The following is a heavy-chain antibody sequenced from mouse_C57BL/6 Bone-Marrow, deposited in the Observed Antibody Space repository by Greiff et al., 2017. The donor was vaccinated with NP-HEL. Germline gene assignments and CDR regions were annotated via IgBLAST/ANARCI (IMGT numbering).Heavy chain of an antibody. J-gene: IGHJ2*01. CDR1: GFTFSSYA. V-gene: IGHV5-4*01. CDR3: ARDTLYYGSSYADYFDY. Sequence: DVKLQESGGGLVKPGGSLKLSCAASGFTFSSYAMSWVRQTPEKRLEWVATISDGGSYTYYPDNVKGRFTISRDNAKNNLYLQMSHLKSEDTAMYYCARDTLYYGSSYADYFDYWGQGTTLSVSS. D-gene: IGHD1-1*01. CDR2: ISDGGSYT.